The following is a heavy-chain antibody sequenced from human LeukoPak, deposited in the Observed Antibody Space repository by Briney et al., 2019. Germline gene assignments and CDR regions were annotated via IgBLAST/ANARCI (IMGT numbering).Heavy chain of an antibody. CDR2: ITGSGDIT. J-gene: IGHJ4*02. D-gene: IGHD6-13*01. CDR3: ARRYSSGWFY. V-gene: IGHV3-23*01. Sequence: GGSLRLSCAVSGFTFSSYTMTWVRQAPGKALEWVSDITGSGDITYYADSVKGRFTISRDNSNNTLYLQMNSLGVEDTAVYYCARRYSSGWFYWGQGTLVTVSS. CDR1: GFTFSSYT.